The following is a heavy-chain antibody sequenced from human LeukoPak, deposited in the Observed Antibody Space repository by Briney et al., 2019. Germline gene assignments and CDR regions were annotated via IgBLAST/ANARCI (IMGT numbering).Heavy chain of an antibody. V-gene: IGHV3-30*04. Sequence: GGSLRLSCAASGFTFSSYAMHWVRQAPGKGLEWVAVISCDGSNKYYADSVKGRFTISRDNSKNTLYLQMNSLRAEDTAVYYCARAQGYCSSTSCYTANYFDYWGQGTLVTVSS. CDR1: GFTFSSYA. CDR2: ISCDGSNK. J-gene: IGHJ4*02. D-gene: IGHD2-2*02. CDR3: ARAQGYCSSTSCYTANYFDY.